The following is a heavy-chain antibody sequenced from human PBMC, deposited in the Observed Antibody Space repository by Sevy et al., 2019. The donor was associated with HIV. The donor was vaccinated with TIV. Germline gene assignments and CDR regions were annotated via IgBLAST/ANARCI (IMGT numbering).Heavy chain of an antibody. D-gene: IGHD1-26*01. CDR2: ISYDGSRK. CDR3: ARDLALSGSYSWLDY. Sequence: GGSLRLSCAASGFTFSSYTMHWVRQAPGKGREWVAFISYDGSRKYYADSVKGRFTISRVNSKNTMYLQMNNMKAEETAVFYCARDLALSGSYSWLDYWGQGTLVTVSS. CDR1: GFTFSSYT. J-gene: IGHJ4*02. V-gene: IGHV3-30*14.